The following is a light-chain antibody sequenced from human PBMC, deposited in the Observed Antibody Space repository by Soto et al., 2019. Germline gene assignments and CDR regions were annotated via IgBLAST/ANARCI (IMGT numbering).Light chain of an antibody. CDR1: SSDVGRYNY. J-gene: IGLJ2*01. V-gene: IGLV2-8*01. CDR2: EVI. CDR3: SSYAGSNIVL. Sequence: QSALTQPPSASGSPGQSVTISCTGTSSDVGRYNYVSWYQQHPGKAPKLMIYEVINRPSGVPDRFSGSKSGNTASLTVSGIQAEDEADYYCSSYAGSNIVLFGGGTKVTVL.